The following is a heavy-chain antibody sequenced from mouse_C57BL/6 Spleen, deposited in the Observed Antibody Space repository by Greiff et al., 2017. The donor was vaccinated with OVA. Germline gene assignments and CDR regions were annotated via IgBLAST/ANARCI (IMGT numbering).Heavy chain of an antibody. J-gene: IGHJ2*01. CDR2: IYPSDSET. CDR3: ARTSFYGYYFDY. CDR1: GYTFTSYW. Sequence: VKLQQPGAELVRPGSSVKLSCKASGYTFTSYWMDWVKQRPGQGLEWIGNIYPSDSETHYNQKFKDKATLTVDKSSSTAYMQLSSLTSEDSAVYYCARTSFYGYYFDYWGQGTTLTVSS. D-gene: IGHD1-1*01. V-gene: IGHV1-61*01.